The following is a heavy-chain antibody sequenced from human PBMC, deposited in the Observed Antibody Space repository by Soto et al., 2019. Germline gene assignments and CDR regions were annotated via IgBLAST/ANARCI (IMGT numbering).Heavy chain of an antibody. V-gene: IGHV3-23*01. D-gene: IGHD2-21*01. CDR1: GFAFNSFA. CDR2: ITDSGGCT. J-gene: IGHJ4*02. CDR3: AKYKGVIHHLMFDC. Sequence: EVQLLESGGGLVQPGGSLRLSCAASGFAFNSFAMSWVRQAPGKGLEWVSSITDSGGCTFYADSVKGRLTTSRDNSKSTLYLQMNSLRAEDTAVYYCAKYKGVIHHLMFDCWGQGTLVTVSS.